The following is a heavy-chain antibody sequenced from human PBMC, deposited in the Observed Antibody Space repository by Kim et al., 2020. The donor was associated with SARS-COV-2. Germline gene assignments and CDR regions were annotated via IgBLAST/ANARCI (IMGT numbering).Heavy chain of an antibody. J-gene: IGHJ3*02. CDR2: IYYSGST. V-gene: IGHV4-30-4*01. CDR3: AREADSSGYYRSAFDI. CDR1: GGSISSGDYY. D-gene: IGHD3-22*01. Sequence: SETLSLTCTVSGGSISSGDYYWSWIRQPPGKGLEWIGYIYYSGSTYYNPSLKSRVTISVDTSKNQFSLKLSSVTAADTAVYYCAREADSSGYYRSAFDIWGQGTMVTVSS.